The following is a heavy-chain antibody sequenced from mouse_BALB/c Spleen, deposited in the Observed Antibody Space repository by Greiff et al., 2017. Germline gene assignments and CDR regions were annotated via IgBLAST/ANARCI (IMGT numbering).Heavy chain of an antibody. J-gene: IGHJ2*01. D-gene: IGHD1-1*01. V-gene: IGHV5-6*01. Sequence: EVMLVESGGDLVKPGGSLKLSCAASGFTFSSYGMSWVRQTPDKRLEWVATISSGGSYTYYPDSVKGRFTISRDKAKNTLYLQMSSLKSEDTAMYDCARHSPSYCCGSSLYYFDYWGQGTTLTVSS. CDR2: ISSGGSYT. CDR1: GFTFSSYG. CDR3: ARHSPSYCCGSSLYYFDY.